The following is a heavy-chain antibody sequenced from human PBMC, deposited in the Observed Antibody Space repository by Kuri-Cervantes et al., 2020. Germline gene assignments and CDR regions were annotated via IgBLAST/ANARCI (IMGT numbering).Heavy chain of an antibody. Sequence: SETLSLTCAVYGGSLSGFFWTWIRQSPAKGLEWIGEINDSGATNYNPSLESRVTISVDTSKKQFSLKVNSVTAADTAVYYCARVPPRRVVALWGQGTLVTVSS. CDR3: ARVPPRRVVAL. D-gene: IGHD3-22*01. J-gene: IGHJ4*02. CDR2: INDSGAT. CDR1: GGSLSGFF. V-gene: IGHV4-34*01.